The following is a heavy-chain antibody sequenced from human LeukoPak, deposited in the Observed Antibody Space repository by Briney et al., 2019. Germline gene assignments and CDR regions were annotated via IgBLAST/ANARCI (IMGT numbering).Heavy chain of an antibody. CDR2: IIPVLDIS. CDR3: ASVLQAAETDTFDI. J-gene: IGHJ3*02. V-gene: IGHV1-69*04. CDR1: GGSFSSYA. D-gene: IGHD2/OR15-2a*01. Sequence: SVKVSCKASGGSFSSYALGWVRQAPGQGLEWMGRIIPVLDISNYAEKFQGRVTITADTSTATAYMDLSSLRSEDTAVYYCASVLQAAETDTFDIWGQGTMVTVSS.